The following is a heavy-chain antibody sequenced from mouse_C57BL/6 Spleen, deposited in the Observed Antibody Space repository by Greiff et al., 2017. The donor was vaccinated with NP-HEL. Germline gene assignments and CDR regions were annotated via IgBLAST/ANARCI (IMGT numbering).Heavy chain of an antibody. D-gene: IGHD1-1*01. V-gene: IGHV5-16*01. Sequence: EVHLVESEGGLVQPGSSMKLSCTASGFTFSDYYMAWVRQVPEKGLEWVANINYDGSSTYYLDSLKSRFIISRDNAKNILYLQMSSLKSEDIATYYCARGDYYGSSYPYYFDYWGQGTTLTVSS. CDR2: INYDGSST. CDR1: GFTFSDYY. CDR3: ARGDYYGSSYPYYFDY. J-gene: IGHJ2*01.